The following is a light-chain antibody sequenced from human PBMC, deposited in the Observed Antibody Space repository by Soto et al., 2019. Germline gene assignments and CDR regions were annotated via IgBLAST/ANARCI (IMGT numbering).Light chain of an antibody. CDR1: QSISSK. Sequence: DIQLTQSPSSLSASVGDSVTITCRASQSISSKLSWYQQKPGEAPKLLIYAASSLQSGVPSRFSGSGSGTDFTLTISSLQPEDFATYYCQQSYSTPRTFGQGTKVDIK. J-gene: IGKJ1*01. CDR2: AAS. CDR3: QQSYSTPRT. V-gene: IGKV1-39*01.